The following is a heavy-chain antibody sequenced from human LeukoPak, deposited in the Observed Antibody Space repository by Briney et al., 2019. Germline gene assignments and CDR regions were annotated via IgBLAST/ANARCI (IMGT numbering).Heavy chain of an antibody. Sequence: QPGEYLRLSCADSQFTFNGSWMNWVRQATGKGLEWVANMDPTGSQKRYVDSVRGRFTISKDNPGASLYLDMHSLRAEDTAIYYCAIWTSGNYWGQGTLVTVSS. J-gene: IGHJ4*02. CDR3: AIWTSGNY. D-gene: IGHD1-1*01. V-gene: IGHV3-7*01. CDR1: QFTFNGSW. CDR2: MDPTGSQK.